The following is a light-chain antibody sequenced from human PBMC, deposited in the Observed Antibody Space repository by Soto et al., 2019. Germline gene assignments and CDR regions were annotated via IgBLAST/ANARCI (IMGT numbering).Light chain of an antibody. Sequence: QSVLTQPASVSGSPGQSITISCTGTSSDIGDYNYVSWYQQHPGKAPKLMIYDVSNRPSGVSNRFSGSKSDNTASLTISGLQAEDEADYYCSSYTSSSTYVFGTGTKVTVL. J-gene: IGLJ1*01. V-gene: IGLV2-14*03. CDR1: SSDIGDYNY. CDR3: SSYTSSSTYV. CDR2: DVS.